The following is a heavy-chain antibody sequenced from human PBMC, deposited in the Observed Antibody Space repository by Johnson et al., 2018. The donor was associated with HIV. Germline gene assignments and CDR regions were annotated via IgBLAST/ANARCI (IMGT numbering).Heavy chain of an antibody. D-gene: IGHD2-8*01. CDR3: ARGDCTNGVCPPPRRDAFDI. CDR2: ISISGSII. J-gene: IGHJ3*02. V-gene: IGHV3-11*04. CDR1: GFTFSDYY. Sequence: VQLVESGGGLVQPGGSLRLSCVASGFTFSDYYMSWIRQAPGNGLEWVSYISISGSIIYYADSVKGRFTISRDNAKNSLYLQMNSLRAEDTAVYYCARGDCTNGVCPPPRRDAFDIWGQGTMVTVSS.